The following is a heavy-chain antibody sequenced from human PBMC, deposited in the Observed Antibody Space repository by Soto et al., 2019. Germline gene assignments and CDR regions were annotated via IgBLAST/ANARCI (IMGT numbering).Heavy chain of an antibody. CDR2: ITGSGGST. CDR1: GFTLSTYA. D-gene: IGHD2-15*01. CDR3: ARDHTEYCSGGSCYWFDP. J-gene: IGHJ5*02. Sequence: GGSLRLSCVASGFTLSTYAMSWVRQAPGKGLEWVSGITGSGGSTYYADSVKGRFTISRDNSKNTLYLQMNSLRAEDTAVYYCARDHTEYCSGGSCYWFDPWGQGNPRSPSPQ. V-gene: IGHV3-23*01.